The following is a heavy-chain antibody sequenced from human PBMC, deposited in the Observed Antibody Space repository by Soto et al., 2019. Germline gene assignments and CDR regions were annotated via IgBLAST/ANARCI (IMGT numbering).Heavy chain of an antibody. CDR2: IYYSWSS. D-gene: IGHD6-13*01. Sequence: SETLSLTCTVSGGSISSGDYYWSWIRQPPVNGLEWIGYIYYSWSSYYNPSLKSRVTISVDMSKNQFSLKLSSVTAADTAVYYCARGSAAGTKSPFDYWGQGTLVTVSS. CDR1: GGSISSGDYY. CDR3: ARGSAAGTKSPFDY. J-gene: IGHJ4*02. V-gene: IGHV4-30-4*01.